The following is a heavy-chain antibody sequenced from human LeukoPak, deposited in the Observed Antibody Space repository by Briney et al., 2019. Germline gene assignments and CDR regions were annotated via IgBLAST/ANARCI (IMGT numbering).Heavy chain of an antibody. CDR3: ARGPYSSNWYVDY. Sequence: GGSLRLSCAASGFTLTSYGMSWVRLAPGEGLEWISFISRTGNSIYYADSVKGRFTVSRDSAKNSLYLQMNSLRAEDTAVYYCARGPYSSNWYVDYWGQGSMVTVAS. V-gene: IGHV3-48*03. J-gene: IGHJ4*02. D-gene: IGHD6-13*01. CDR1: GFTLTSYG. CDR2: ISRTGNSI.